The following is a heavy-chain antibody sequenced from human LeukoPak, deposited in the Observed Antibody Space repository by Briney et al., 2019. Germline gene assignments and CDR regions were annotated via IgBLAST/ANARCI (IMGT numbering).Heavy chain of an antibody. J-gene: IGHJ4*02. D-gene: IGHD2-2*01. Sequence: SETLSLTCTVSGDSITTTTSLWGWIRQPPGKGLEWIGAMYYGRDTFYSASLRSRVTIWLDPSNNQFSLSLTSVTAADTAVYYCARGGYHLCGDSWGQGALVTVSS. CDR3: ARGGYHLCGDS. CDR2: MYYGRDT. V-gene: IGHV4-39*07. CDR1: GDSITTTTSL.